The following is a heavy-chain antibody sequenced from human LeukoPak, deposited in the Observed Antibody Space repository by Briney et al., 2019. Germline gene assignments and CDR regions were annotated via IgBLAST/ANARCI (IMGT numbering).Heavy chain of an antibody. J-gene: IGHJ4*02. D-gene: IGHD4-23*01. CDR1: GYTFTGYY. V-gene: IGHV1-2*02. CDR3: ARGDYGGNKV. CDR2: INPNSGGT. Sequence: ASVKVSCKASGYTFTGYYIHWVRQAPGQGLEWMGWINPNSGGTNYAQKFQGRVTMTRDTSISTAYMELSRLRSEDTAVYYCARGDYGGNKVWGQGTLVTVSS.